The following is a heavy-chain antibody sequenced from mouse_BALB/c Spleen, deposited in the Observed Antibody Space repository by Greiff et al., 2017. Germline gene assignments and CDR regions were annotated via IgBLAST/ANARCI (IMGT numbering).Heavy chain of an antibody. J-gene: IGHJ3*01. V-gene: IGHV5-12-1*01. D-gene: IGHD2-4*01. CDR1: GFAFSSYD. CDR3: TRGDDYDGEVWFAY. Sequence: EVQLQESGGGLVKPGGSLKLSCAASGFAFSSYDMSWVRQTPEKRREWVAYISSGGSYTYYPDSVKGRFTISRDNAKNTLYLQMSSLESEDTAMYYCTRGDDYDGEVWFAYWGQGTLVTVSA. CDR2: ISSGGSYT.